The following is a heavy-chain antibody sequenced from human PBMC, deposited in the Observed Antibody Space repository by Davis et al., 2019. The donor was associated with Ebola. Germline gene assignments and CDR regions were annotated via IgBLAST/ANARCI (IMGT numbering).Heavy chain of an antibody. CDR2: MNPNSGNT. V-gene: IGHV1-8*02. Sequence: AASVKVSCKASGYTFTSYYMHWVRQATGQGLEWMGWMNPNSGNTGYAQKFQGRVTMTRNTSISTAYMELSSLRSEDTAVYYCARHLMVRGVVYWYFYLWGRGTLVTVSS. CDR3: ARHLMVRGVVYWYFYL. CDR1: GYTFTSYY. D-gene: IGHD3-10*01. J-gene: IGHJ2*01.